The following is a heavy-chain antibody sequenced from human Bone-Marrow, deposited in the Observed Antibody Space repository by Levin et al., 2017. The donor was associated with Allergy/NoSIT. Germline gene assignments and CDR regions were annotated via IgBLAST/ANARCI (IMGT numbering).Heavy chain of an antibody. J-gene: IGHJ5*02. V-gene: IGHV1-69*06. CDR3: AREARGRGGIPLGNWLDP. CDR2: IIPMFGPA. D-gene: IGHD3-16*01. Sequence: ASVKVSCRASGGTFSNYAVSWVRQAPGQGLEWMGGIIPMFGPANYAQNFQDRVTLTADKSTSTVYMELSSLKSEDTAVYYCAREARGRGGIPLGNWLDPWGQGTLVTVSS. CDR1: GGTFSNYA.